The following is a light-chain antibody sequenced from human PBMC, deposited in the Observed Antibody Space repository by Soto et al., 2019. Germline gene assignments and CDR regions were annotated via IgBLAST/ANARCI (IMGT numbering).Light chain of an antibody. Sequence: EIVLTQSPATLSLSPGGRATLSCRASQSVSSYLAWYQQKPGQAPRLLIYDASNRATGIPARFSGSGSGTDFTLTISSLEPEDFTVYYCQQRSNLPLTFGGGTKVEIK. CDR1: QSVSSY. CDR3: QQRSNLPLT. J-gene: IGKJ4*01. CDR2: DAS. V-gene: IGKV3-11*01.